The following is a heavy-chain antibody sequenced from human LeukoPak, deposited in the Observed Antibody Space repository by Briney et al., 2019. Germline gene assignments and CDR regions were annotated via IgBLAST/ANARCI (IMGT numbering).Heavy chain of an antibody. Sequence: EASVKVSCKASGYSFTGYYIHWVRQAPGQGLEWMGWINPNSGDTNYAQKFQGRVTMTRDTSISTAYMELSRLTSDDTAFYYCARGSYDSSDFEYFHHWGQGALLTVSS. CDR3: ARGSYDSSDFEYFHH. D-gene: IGHD3-22*01. J-gene: IGHJ1*01. CDR1: GYSFTGYY. CDR2: INPNSGDT. V-gene: IGHV1-2*02.